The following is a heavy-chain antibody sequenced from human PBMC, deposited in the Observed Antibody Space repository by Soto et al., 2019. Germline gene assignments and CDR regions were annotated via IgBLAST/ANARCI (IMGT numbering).Heavy chain of an antibody. D-gene: IGHD6-13*01. CDR1: GGSFSGYY. J-gene: IGHJ5*02. V-gene: IGHV4-34*01. CDR2: INHSGST. Sequence: SETLSLTCAVYGGSFSGYYWSWIRQPPGKGLEWIGEINHSGSTNYNPSLKSRVTISVDTSKNQFSLKLSSVTAADTAVYYCARGWVAAAAGFDPWGQGTLVTVSS. CDR3: ARGWVAAAAGFDP.